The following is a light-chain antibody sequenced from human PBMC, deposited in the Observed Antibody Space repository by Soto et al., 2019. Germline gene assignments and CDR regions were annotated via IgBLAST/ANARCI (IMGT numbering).Light chain of an antibody. CDR3: CSYAGSSTVP. J-gene: IGLJ1*01. CDR2: EGS. Sequence: QSALTQPASVSGSPGQSITISCTGTSSDVGSYNLVSWYQQHPGKAPKLMIYEGSKRPSGVSNRFSGSKSGNTASLTISGLQAEDEADYYCCSYAGSSTVPFGTGTKVTVL. CDR1: SSDVGSYNL. V-gene: IGLV2-23*01.